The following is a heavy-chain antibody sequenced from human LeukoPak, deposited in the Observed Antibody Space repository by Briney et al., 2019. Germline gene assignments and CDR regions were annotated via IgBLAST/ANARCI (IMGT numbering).Heavy chain of an antibody. Sequence: GGSLRLSCAASGFTFDDYGMSWVRQSPGKGLEWVSAISDSGARTYYADSVRGRFTISRDNFKNILYLHLNSPRAEDTAVYYCAKENFGANYFDYWGQGSLVTVSA. CDR1: GFTFDDYG. V-gene: IGHV3-23*01. CDR2: ISDSGART. J-gene: IGHJ4*02. CDR3: AKENFGANYFDY. D-gene: IGHD4-17*01.